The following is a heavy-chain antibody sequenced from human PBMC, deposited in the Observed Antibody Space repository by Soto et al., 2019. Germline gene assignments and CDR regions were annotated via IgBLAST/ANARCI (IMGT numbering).Heavy chain of an antibody. J-gene: IGHJ4*02. CDR1: GFTFSNYA. D-gene: IGHD6-19*01. CDR3: ANGIAVALRSFDY. CDR2: ISGSGGNT. V-gene: IGHV3-23*04. Sequence: EVQLVESGGGLVQPGGSLRLSCAASGFTFSNYAMTWVRQAPGKGLEWVSRISGSGGNTYYADSVKGRFTISRDNSKNTQYLRMNSVSAEDTAVYFCANGIAVALRSFDYWGQGTLVTVSS.